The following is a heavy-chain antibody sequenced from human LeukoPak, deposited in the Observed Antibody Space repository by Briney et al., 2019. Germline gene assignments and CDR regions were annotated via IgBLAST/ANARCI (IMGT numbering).Heavy chain of an antibody. V-gene: IGHV3-23*01. D-gene: IGHD5-24*01. CDR1: GFTFSSYA. CDR3: AREMATIFHKDFDY. Sequence: GGSLRLSCAASGFTFSSYAMSWVRQAPGKGLEWVSAISGSGGSTYYADSVKGRFTISRDNAKNSLYLQMNSLRAEDTAVYYCAREMATIFHKDFDYWGQGTLVTVSS. CDR2: ISGSGGST. J-gene: IGHJ4*02.